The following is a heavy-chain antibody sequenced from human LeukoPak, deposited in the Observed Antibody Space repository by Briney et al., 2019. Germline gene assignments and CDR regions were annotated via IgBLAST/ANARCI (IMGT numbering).Heavy chain of an antibody. CDR1: GGTFSSYA. CDR2: IIPIFGTA. Sequence: GAPVKVSCKASGGTFSSYAISWVRQAPGQGLEWMGGIIPIFGTANYAQKFQGRVTITADESTSTAYMELSSLRSEDTAVYYCARFITMIVDDDAFDIWGQGTMVTVSS. D-gene: IGHD3-22*01. V-gene: IGHV1-69*13. CDR3: ARFITMIVDDDAFDI. J-gene: IGHJ3*02.